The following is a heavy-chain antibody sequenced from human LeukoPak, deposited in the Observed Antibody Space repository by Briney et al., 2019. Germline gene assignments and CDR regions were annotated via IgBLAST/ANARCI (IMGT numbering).Heavy chain of an antibody. J-gene: IGHJ4*02. V-gene: IGHV3-7*05. CDR3: ARKWSSSWSSFDY. CDR2: ITQDGSDK. D-gene: IGHD6-13*01. CDR1: GFTLSSYW. Sequence: GGSLRLSCAASGFTLSSYWMSWVRQAPGKGLEWVAKITQDGSDKYYVGSVKGRFTVSRDNAQNSLYLQMNSLRAEDTAIYYCARKWSSSWSSFDYWGQGTLVTVSS.